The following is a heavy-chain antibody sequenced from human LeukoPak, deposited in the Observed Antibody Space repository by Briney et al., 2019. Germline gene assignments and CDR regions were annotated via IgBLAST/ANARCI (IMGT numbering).Heavy chain of an antibody. CDR3: ARGVSGGSGSYYSWFDP. CDR1: GGSISSGGYY. J-gene: IGHJ5*02. D-gene: IGHD3-10*01. V-gene: IGHV4-39*07. Sequence: SETLSLTCTVSGGSISSGGYYWSWIRQPPGKGLEWIGSIYHSEITYYNTSLKSRLTISVDTSNNQFSLKLSSVPAADTAVYYCARGVSGGSGSYYSWFDPWGQGTLVTVSS. CDR2: IYHSEIT.